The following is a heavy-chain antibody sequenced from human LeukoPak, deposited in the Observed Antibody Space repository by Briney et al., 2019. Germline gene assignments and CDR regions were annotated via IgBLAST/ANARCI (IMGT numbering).Heavy chain of an antibody. CDR1: GGSISSNTYY. V-gene: IGHV4-39*01. D-gene: IGHD3-16*01. CDR2: ISYSGNI. CDR3: ARQRRLELPDY. Sequence: PSETLSLTCTVSGGSISSNTYYWGWIRQPPGKGLEWIGSISYSGNIYYNPSLKSRVTISVDTSKNQFSLKLNSVTAADTAVYYCARQRRLELPDYWGQGTLVTVSS. J-gene: IGHJ4*02.